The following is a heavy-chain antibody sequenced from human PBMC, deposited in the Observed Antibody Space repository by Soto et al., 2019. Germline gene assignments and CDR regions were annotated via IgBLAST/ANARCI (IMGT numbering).Heavy chain of an antibody. CDR1: GFTVSSNY. D-gene: IGHD3-16*01. J-gene: IGHJ6*02. V-gene: IGHV3-53*01. CDR3: ARDGANYYYYGMDV. CDR2: IYSGGST. Sequence: EVQLVESGGGLIQPGGSLRLSCAASGFTVSSNYMSWVRQAPGKGLEWVSVIYSGGSTYYADSVKGRFTISRDNSKNTLYLQMNSLRAEDTAVYYCARDGANYYYYGMDVWGQGTTVTVSS.